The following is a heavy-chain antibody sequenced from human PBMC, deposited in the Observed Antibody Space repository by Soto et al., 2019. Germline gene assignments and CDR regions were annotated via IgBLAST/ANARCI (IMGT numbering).Heavy chain of an antibody. Sequence: QVQMVQSGAEVKKPGASVKVSCKASGYTFTNYDITWVRQAPGKGLEWMGWISTYNGNTNYAQKVQGRVTMTTDTSTSTAYMELTSLRSDDAAVYYCARRGGCSGGACYSVDYWGQGTLVTVSS. J-gene: IGHJ4*02. D-gene: IGHD2-15*01. CDR3: ARRGGCSGGACYSVDY. CDR2: ISTYNGNT. V-gene: IGHV1-18*01. CDR1: GYTFTNYD.